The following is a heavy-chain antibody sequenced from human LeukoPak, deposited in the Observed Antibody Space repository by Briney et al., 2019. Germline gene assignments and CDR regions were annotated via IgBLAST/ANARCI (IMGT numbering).Heavy chain of an antibody. J-gene: IGHJ4*02. V-gene: IGHV4-39*06. CDR3: ARAPPDY. CDR1: GGSISSSDYY. CDR2: INHSGST. Sequence: SETLSLTCTVSGGSISSSDYYWGWIRQPPGKGLEWIGEINHSGSTNYNPSLKSRVTISVDTSKNQFPLKLSSVTAADTAVYYCARAPPDYWGQGTLVTVSS.